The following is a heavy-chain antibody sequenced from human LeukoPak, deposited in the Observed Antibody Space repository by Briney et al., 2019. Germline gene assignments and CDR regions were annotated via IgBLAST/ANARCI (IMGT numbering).Heavy chain of an antibody. CDR2: INTNTGNP. V-gene: IGHV7-4-1*02. CDR3: ARDTQTTFRSGYGGDYHYYGMDV. J-gene: IGHJ6*02. Sequence: ASVKVSCKASGYTFTSYAMNWVRQAPGQGLEWMGWINTNTGNPTYAQGFTGRFVFSLDTSVSTAYLQISSLKAEDTAVYYCARDTQTTFRSGYGGDYHYYGMDVWGQGTTVTVSS. CDR1: GYTFTSYA. D-gene: IGHD3-3*01.